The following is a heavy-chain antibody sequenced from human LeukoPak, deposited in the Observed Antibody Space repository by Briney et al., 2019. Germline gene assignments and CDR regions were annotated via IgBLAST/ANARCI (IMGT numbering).Heavy chain of an antibody. CDR1: GFTFSSYG. J-gene: IGHJ4*02. Sequence: GGSLRLSCAASGFTFSSYGMSWVRQAPGKGLEWVSAISGSGGSTYYADSVKGRFTISRDNSKNTLYLQMNSLRAEDTAVYYCAKDWTRYCSSTSCYVLGSYFDYWGQGTLVTVSS. CDR3: AKDWTRYCSSTSCYVLGSYFDY. V-gene: IGHV3-23*01. CDR2: ISGSGGST. D-gene: IGHD2-2*01.